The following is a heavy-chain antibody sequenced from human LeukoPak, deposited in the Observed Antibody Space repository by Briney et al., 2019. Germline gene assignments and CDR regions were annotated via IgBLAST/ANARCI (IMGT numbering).Heavy chain of an antibody. V-gene: IGHV4-34*01. CDR2: INHSGST. CDR1: GGSISSYY. D-gene: IGHD3-22*01. Sequence: SETLSLTCTVSGGSISSYYWSWIRQPPGKGLEWIGEINHSGSTNYNPSLKSRVTISVDTSKNQFSLKLSSVTAADTAVYYCARGSYYYDSSGYYYYLDYWGQGTLVTVSS. J-gene: IGHJ4*02. CDR3: ARGSYYYDSSGYYYYLDY.